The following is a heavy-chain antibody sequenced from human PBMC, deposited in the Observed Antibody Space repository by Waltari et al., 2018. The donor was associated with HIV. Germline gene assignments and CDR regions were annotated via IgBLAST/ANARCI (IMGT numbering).Heavy chain of an antibody. CDR3: SRDRAYVELLDS. J-gene: IGHJ5*02. V-gene: IGHV3-49*03. D-gene: IGHD1-26*01. Sequence: DVQLVESGGGLVQPGQPLRLSCRTYGFTFGVFAVTWFRRAPGRGLEGGGRSRDWAYGATKQYAASVKGRFTIERDDSKSTAYLQMNSRRSDDTGIYYCSRDRAYVELLDSWGQGTLVTVSS. CDR2: SRDWAYGATK. CDR1: GFTFGVFA.